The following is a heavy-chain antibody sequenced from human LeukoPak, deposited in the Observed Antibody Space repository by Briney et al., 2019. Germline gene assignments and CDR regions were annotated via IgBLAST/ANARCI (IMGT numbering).Heavy chain of an antibody. J-gene: IGHJ4*02. Sequence: GGSLRLSCAASGFTFSSYAMSWVRQAPGKGLKWVSVISGSGGSTYSADSVKGRFTISRDNPKNTLYLQMNSLRAEDTAVYFCAKSQDGGRLFHFDYWGQGALVTVSS. CDR2: ISGSGGST. CDR1: GFTFSSYA. D-gene: IGHD1-26*01. V-gene: IGHV3-23*01. CDR3: AKSQDGGRLFHFDY.